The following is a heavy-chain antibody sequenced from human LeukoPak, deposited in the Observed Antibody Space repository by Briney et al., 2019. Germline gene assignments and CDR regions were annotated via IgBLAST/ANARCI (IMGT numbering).Heavy chain of an antibody. CDR2: IYYSGST. Sequence: SETLSLTCTVSGGSISSSSYYWGWIRQPPGKGLEWIGSIYYSGSTYYNPSLKSRVTISVDTSKNQFSLKLSSVTAADTAVYYCARVQRSTWYYDFWSGLDAFDIWGQGTMVTVSS. D-gene: IGHD3-3*01. J-gene: IGHJ3*02. V-gene: IGHV4-39*01. CDR3: ARVQRSTWYYDFWSGLDAFDI. CDR1: GGSISSSSYY.